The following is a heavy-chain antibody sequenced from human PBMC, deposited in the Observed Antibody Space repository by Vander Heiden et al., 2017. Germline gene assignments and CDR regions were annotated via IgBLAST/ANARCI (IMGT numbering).Heavy chain of an antibody. V-gene: IGHV3-21*01. Sequence: PGGSLRLSCAASGFTLSSYSMNWVRQAPGKGLEWVSSISSSSSYIYYADSVKGRFTISRDNAKNSLYLQMNSLRAEDTAVYYCARERGYYYSSGYYSSAFDIWGQGTMVTVSS. CDR3: ARERGYYYSSGYYSSAFDI. CDR1: GFTLSSYS. D-gene: IGHD3-22*01. J-gene: IGHJ3*02. CDR2: ISSSSSYI.